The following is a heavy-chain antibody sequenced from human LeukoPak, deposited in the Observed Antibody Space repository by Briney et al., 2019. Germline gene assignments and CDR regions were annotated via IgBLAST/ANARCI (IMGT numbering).Heavy chain of an antibody. CDR3: ARRYCGAGSCYASFDY. Sequence: SETLSLTCTVSSGSISSYYWSWIRQPPGKELEWLGYIYYSGSTNYSPSLKSRVTMSVDTSKNQFSLKLSSVTAADTAVYYCARRYCGAGSCYASFDYWGQGTLVTVSS. CDR1: SGSISSYY. D-gene: IGHD2-15*01. CDR2: IYYSGST. J-gene: IGHJ4*02. V-gene: IGHV4-59*08.